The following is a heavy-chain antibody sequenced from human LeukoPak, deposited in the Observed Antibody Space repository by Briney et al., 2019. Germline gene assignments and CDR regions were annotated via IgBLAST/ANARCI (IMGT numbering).Heavy chain of an antibody. D-gene: IGHD4-11*01. J-gene: IGHJ4*02. Sequence: PGGSLRLSCAASGFTFSSYAMSWVRQAPGKGLEWVSAISGSGGSTYYADSVKGRFTISRDNSKNTLYLQMNSLTVEDTAVYYCAKVIYSNYGYFDYWGQGTLVTVSS. CDR2: ISGSGGST. V-gene: IGHV3-23*01. CDR3: AKVIYSNYGYFDY. CDR1: GFTFSSYA.